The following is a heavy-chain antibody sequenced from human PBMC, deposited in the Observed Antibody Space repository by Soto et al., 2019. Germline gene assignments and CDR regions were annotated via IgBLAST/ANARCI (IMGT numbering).Heavy chain of an antibody. CDR1: GYTFTGYY. D-gene: IGHD4-4*01. Sequence: QVQLVQSGAEVKKPGASVKVSCKASGYTFTGYYMHWVRQAPGQGLEWMGWINPNSGGTNYAQKFQGWVTMTRDTSINTAYMELSRLRSDDTAVYYCARAYSNYVMDGYGMDVWGQGTTVTVSS. CDR3: ARAYSNYVMDGYGMDV. J-gene: IGHJ6*02. V-gene: IGHV1-2*04. CDR2: INPNSGGT.